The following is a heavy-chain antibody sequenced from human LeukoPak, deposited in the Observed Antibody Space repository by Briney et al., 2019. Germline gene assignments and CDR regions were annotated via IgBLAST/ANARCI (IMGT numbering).Heavy chain of an antibody. CDR1: GFTVSSNY. CDR2: IYSGGST. V-gene: IGHV3-66*01. J-gene: IGHJ4*02. CDR3: ARESYCGGDCYFDY. D-gene: IGHD2-21*02. Sequence: QPGGSLRLSCAASGFTVSSNYMSWVRQAPGKGLEWVSIIYSGGSTYYADSVKGRFTISRDNSKNTLYLQMNSLRAEDTAVYYCARESYCGGDCYFDYWGQGTLVTVSS.